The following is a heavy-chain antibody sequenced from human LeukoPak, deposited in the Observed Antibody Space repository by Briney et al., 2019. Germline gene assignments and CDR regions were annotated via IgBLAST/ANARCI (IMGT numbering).Heavy chain of an antibody. CDR2: IFYSGST. V-gene: IGHV4-39*01. J-gene: IGHJ4*02. CDR1: GGSISSSSYF. D-gene: IGHD4-17*01. CDR3: ARQMNTVTADY. Sequence: SGTLSLTCTVSGGSISSSSYFWGWIRQPPGKGLEWIGSIFYSGSTYYNPSLNSRVTISIDTPKNQFSLRLSSVTAADTAVYYCARQMNTVTADYWGQGTLVTVSS.